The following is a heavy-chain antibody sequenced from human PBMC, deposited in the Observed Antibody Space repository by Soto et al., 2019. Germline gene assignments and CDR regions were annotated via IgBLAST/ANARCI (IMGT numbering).Heavy chain of an antibody. Sequence: EVQLLESGGGLVQPGGSLRLSCAASGFTFSSYAMSWVRQAPGKGLEWVSAISGSGGSTYYADSVKGRFTIARDNSKNTLYQQMNSLRAEDTAVYYCAKAQYSGYDLYNWFDPWGQGTLVTVSS. CDR1: GFTFSSYA. CDR3: AKAQYSGYDLYNWFDP. V-gene: IGHV3-23*01. CDR2: ISGSGGST. D-gene: IGHD5-12*01. J-gene: IGHJ5*02.